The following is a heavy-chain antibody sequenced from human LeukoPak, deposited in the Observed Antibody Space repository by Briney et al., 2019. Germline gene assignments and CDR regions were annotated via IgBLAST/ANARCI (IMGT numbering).Heavy chain of an antibody. V-gene: IGHV1-2*02. CDR3: ARDMWPIYYGSSGYPPSFDY. D-gene: IGHD3-22*01. J-gene: IGHJ4*02. Sequence: ASVKVSCKASGYTFTGYYMHWVRQAPGQGLEWMGWINPNSGGTNYAQKFQGRVTMTRDTSISTAYMELSRLRSDDTAVYYCARDMWPIYYGSSGYPPSFDYWGQGTLVTVSS. CDR1: GYTFTGYY. CDR2: INPNSGGT.